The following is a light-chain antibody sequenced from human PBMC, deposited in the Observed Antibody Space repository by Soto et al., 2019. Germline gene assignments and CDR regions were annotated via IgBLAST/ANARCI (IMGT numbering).Light chain of an antibody. CDR3: QQYGSSPYT. J-gene: IGKJ2*01. V-gene: IGKV3-20*01. CDR2: GAS. CDR1: QSVSSSY. Sequence: EIVLTQSPGTLSLSPGERANLSCRASQSVSSSYLAWYQQKPGQASRLLIYGASSRATGSTDRFSGSGSGTDFTLTISRLEPEDFAVYFCQQYGSSPYTFGLWTKLKSK.